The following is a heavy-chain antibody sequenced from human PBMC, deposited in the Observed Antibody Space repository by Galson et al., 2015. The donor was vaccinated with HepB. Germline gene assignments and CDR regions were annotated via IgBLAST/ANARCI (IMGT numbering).Heavy chain of an antibody. CDR1: GYSFTTYW. D-gene: IGHD1-26*01. J-gene: IGHJ1*01. V-gene: IGHV5-51*01. CDR2: IYPGDSDT. Sequence: QSGAEVKKPGESLKISRKGSGYSFTTYWIGWARQMPGKGLEWMGIIYPGDSDTRYGPSFRGQVTISADKSISTAYLQWSSLKASDSAIYYCARPGYSGSYYDFQHWGQGTLVTVSS. CDR3: ARPGYSGSYYDFQH.